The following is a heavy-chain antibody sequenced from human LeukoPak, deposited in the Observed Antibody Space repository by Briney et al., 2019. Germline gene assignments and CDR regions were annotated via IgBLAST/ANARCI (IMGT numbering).Heavy chain of an antibody. CDR3: ARTSDGYSSSWYYFDY. V-gene: IGHV3-7*01. CDR2: IKQDGSEK. CDR1: GFTFSSYW. J-gene: IGHJ4*02. D-gene: IGHD6-13*01. Sequence: GGSLRLSCAASGFTFSSYWMSWVRQAPGKRLEWVANIKQDGSEKYYVGSVKGRFTISRDNAKNSLYLQMNSLRAEDTAVYYCARTSDGYSSSWYYFDYWGQGTLVTVSS.